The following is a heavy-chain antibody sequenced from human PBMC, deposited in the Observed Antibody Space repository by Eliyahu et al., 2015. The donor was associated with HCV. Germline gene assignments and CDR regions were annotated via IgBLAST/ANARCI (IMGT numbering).Heavy chain of an antibody. CDR3: AKDGDVRGEYDFWSGYYRYYYYGMDV. J-gene: IGHJ6*02. V-gene: IGHV3-30*18. Sequence: QVQLVESGGGVVQPGRSLRLSCAASGFXFSSXGMHWVRQAXGKGLEWVAVTSYDGSNKYYADSVKGRFTISRDNSKNTLYLQMNSLRAEDTAVYYCAKDGDVRGEYDFWSGYYRYYYYGMDVWGQGTTVTVSS. CDR2: TSYDGSNK. CDR1: GFXFSSXG. D-gene: IGHD3-3*01.